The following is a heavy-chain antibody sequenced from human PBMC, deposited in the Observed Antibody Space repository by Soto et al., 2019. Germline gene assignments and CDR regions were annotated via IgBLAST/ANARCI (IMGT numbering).Heavy chain of an antibody. V-gene: IGHV3-33*01. CDR1: GFTFSSYG. CDR2: IWYDGSNK. D-gene: IGHD3-3*01. Sequence: GGSLRLSCAASGFTFSSYGMHWVRQAPGKGLEWVAVIWYDGSNKYYADSVKGRFTISRDNSKNTLYLQMNSLRAEDTAVYYCARERYIRSGYYDYWGQGTLVTVSS. CDR3: ARERYIRSGYYDY. J-gene: IGHJ4*02.